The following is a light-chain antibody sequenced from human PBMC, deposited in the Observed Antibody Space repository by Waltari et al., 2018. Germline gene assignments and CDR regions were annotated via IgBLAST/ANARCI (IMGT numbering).Light chain of an antibody. CDR1: QSISSW. CDR2: KAS. J-gene: IGKJ2*01. CDR3: QQYNSYPPF. Sequence: DIQMTESPSTLSASVGDRVSITCRASQSISSWVAWYQQKSRKAPKLLIYKASSLESGVPSRCSSSGSGTEFTLTISSLQPDDFATYYCQQYNSYPPFFGQGTKLEI. V-gene: IGKV1-5*03.